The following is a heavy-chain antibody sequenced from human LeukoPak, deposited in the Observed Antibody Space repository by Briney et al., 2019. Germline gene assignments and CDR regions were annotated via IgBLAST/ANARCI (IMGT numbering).Heavy chain of an antibody. J-gene: IGHJ3*02. CDR2: ITPNSGAT. Sequence: GASVKVSCKASGYTFTAYNIHWVRQAPGQGLEWMGWITPNSGATNYAQQFQGRVTMTRDTSISTAYMELNRLRSDDTAVYYCARDHKVGARGPDAFDIWGQGTMVTVSS. V-gene: IGHV1-2*02. CDR3: ARDHKVGARGPDAFDI. D-gene: IGHD1-26*01. CDR1: GYTFTAYN.